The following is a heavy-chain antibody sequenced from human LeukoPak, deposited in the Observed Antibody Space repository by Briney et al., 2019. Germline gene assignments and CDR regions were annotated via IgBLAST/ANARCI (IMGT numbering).Heavy chain of an antibody. Sequence: GGSLRLSCAASGFTFSSYAMNWVRQAPGKGLEWVSGISGSGGRTYYADSEKGRFTISRDKSKNTLYLQMNSLRAEDTAVYYCAKDQKWEQLHYFDYWGQGTLVTVSS. J-gene: IGHJ4*02. CDR2: ISGSGGRT. V-gene: IGHV3-23*01. CDR1: GFTFSSYA. D-gene: IGHD1-26*01. CDR3: AKDQKWEQLHYFDY.